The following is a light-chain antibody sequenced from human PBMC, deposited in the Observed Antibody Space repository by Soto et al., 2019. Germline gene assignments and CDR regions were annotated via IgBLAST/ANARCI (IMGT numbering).Light chain of an antibody. CDR2: AAS. J-gene: IGKJ2*01. CDR1: QGINNH. CDR3: QKYIRAPLT. Sequence: DIQMTQSPSSLSVSVGDRVAITCRASQGINNHLAWYQQKPGEVPKLLIFAASTLHSGVPSRFSGSVSGTDFTLTISSLQPEDVATYYCQKYIRAPLTFGQGTKLEI. V-gene: IGKV1-27*01.